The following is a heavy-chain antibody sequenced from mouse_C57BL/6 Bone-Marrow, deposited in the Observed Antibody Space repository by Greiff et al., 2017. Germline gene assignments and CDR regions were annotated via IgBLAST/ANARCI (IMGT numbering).Heavy chain of an antibody. D-gene: IGHD2-1*01. V-gene: IGHV5-17*01. CDR3: ARHRYYGNYWFAY. Sequence: EVQGVESGGGLVKPGGSLKLSCAASGFTFSDYGMHWVRQAPEKGLEWVAYISSGSSTIYYADTVKGRFTISRDNAKNTLFLQLTSLRSEDTAMYYCARHRYYGNYWFAYWGQGTLVTVSA. CDR1: GFTFSDYG. CDR2: ISSGSSTI. J-gene: IGHJ3*01.